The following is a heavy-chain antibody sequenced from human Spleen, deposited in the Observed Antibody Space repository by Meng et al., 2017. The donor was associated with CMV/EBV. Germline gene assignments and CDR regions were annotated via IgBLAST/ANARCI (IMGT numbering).Heavy chain of an antibody. D-gene: IGHD1-14*01. CDR3: ARIGEWEPPNTYFDC. Sequence: GESLKISCAASGFSFSSYGMHWVRQAPGKGLEWVAFIHYGTNDKYYADSVKGRFTISRDNSKNTLYLQMHSLRAEDTAVYYCARIGEWEPPNTYFDCWGQGTLVTVSS. CDR1: GFSFSSYG. J-gene: IGHJ4*02. CDR2: IHYGTNDK. V-gene: IGHV3-30*02.